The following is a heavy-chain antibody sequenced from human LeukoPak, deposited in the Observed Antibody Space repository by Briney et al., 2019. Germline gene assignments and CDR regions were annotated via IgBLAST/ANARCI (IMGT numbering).Heavy chain of an antibody. V-gene: IGHV1-18*01. CDR2: ISPYNVNT. CDR3: ARSRDGYNPNDY. CDR1: GYTFTSYG. Sequence: ASVKVSCKASGYTFTSYGISWVRQAPGQGLVWMGWISPYNVNTNNAQQFQGRVTMTTDTSTSTAYMELRSLRPDDTAVYFCARSRDGYNPNDYWGQGTLVTVSS. J-gene: IGHJ4*02. D-gene: IGHD5-24*01.